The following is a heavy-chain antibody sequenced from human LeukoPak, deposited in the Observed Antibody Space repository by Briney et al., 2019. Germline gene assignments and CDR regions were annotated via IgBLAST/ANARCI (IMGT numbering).Heavy chain of an antibody. Sequence: PSETLSLTCTVSGGSISSYYWSWIRQPPGKGLEWIGYIYYSGSTNYNPSLKSRVTISVDTSKNQFSLKLSSVTAADTAVYYCARDLSSSFGVVVFDYWGQGTLVTVSS. CDR2: IYYSGST. D-gene: IGHD3-3*01. CDR1: GGSISSYY. CDR3: ARDLSSSFGVVVFDY. V-gene: IGHV4-59*01. J-gene: IGHJ4*02.